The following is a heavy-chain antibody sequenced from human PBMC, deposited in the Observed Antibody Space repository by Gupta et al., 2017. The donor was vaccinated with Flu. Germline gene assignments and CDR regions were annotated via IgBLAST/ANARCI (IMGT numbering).Heavy chain of an antibody. D-gene: IGHD3-3*01. CDR1: GFTFSSYA. J-gene: IGHJ4*02. V-gene: IGHV3-23*01. CDR2: ISGSGGST. Sequence: EVQLLESGGGLVQPGGSLRLSCAASGFTFSSYAMSWVRQAPGKGLEWVSAISGSGGSTYYADSVKGRFTISRDNSKNTLYLQMNSLRAEDTAVYYCATHYDFWSGPLTSAYYFDYWGQGTLVTVSS. CDR3: ATHYDFWSGPLTSAYYFDY.